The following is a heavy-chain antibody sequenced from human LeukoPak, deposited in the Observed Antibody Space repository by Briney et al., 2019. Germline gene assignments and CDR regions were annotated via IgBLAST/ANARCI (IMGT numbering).Heavy chain of an antibody. J-gene: IGHJ4*02. CDR1: GFTFSSYW. Sequence: PGGSLRLSCAASGFTFSSYWMTWVRQAPGKGLEWVAVISYDGSNKYYADSVKGRFTISRDNSKNTLYLQMNSLRAEDTAVYYCAKDRLAGFDYWGQGTLVTVSS. CDR3: AKDRLAGFDY. CDR2: ISYDGSNK. V-gene: IGHV3-30*18. D-gene: IGHD6-19*01.